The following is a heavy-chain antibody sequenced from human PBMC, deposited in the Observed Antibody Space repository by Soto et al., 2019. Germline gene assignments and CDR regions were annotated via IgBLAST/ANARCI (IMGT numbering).Heavy chain of an antibody. CDR2: ISYDGNNK. CDR1: GFTYSTYT. CDR3: AQDTYYHDTSGYYTFDY. J-gene: IGHJ4*02. Sequence: PGESLRLSCAASGFTYSTYTMHWVRQAPGKGLEWVAVISYDGNNKFYADSVKGRFTISRDNSKNTLDLQMNSLRVEDTAVFYCAQDTYYHDTSGYYTFDYWGQGALVTVSS. D-gene: IGHD3-22*01. V-gene: IGHV3-30-3*01.